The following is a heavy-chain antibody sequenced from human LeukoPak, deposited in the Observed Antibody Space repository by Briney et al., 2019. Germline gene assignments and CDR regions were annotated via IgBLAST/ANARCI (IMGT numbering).Heavy chain of an antibody. V-gene: IGHV4-61*02. CDR2: IYTSGTT. CDR3: ARGGYCGDDCFFYY. D-gene: IGHD2-21*02. J-gene: IGHJ4*02. Sequence: TLRLSCAASGGSINSGTYYWSWIRQPAGKGLEWIGRIYTSGTTNYNPSLKSRVTISVDTSKSQFSLKLTSVTAADTAVYYCARGGYCGDDCFFYYWGQGTLVTVSS. CDR1: GGSINSGTYY.